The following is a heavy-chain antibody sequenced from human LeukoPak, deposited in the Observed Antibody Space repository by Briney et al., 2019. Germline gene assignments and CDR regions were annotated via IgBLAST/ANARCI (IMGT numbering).Heavy chain of an antibody. J-gene: IGHJ3*02. CDR1: GFTFSSYW. CDR3: ARDRDGTFDI. D-gene: IGHD3-10*01. Sequence: GGSLRLSCAASGFTFSSYWMSWVRQAPGKGLEWVANIKPDGSEKYYVDSVKGRFTVSRDNSKDTLYLQMNSLRPEDTALYYCARDRDGTFDIWGQGTMVTVSS. V-gene: IGHV3-7*01. CDR2: IKPDGSEK.